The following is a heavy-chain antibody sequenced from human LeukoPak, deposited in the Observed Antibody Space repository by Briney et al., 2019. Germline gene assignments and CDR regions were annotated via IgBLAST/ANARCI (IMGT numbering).Heavy chain of an antibody. Sequence: GESLKISCKASGYSFTTYWVAWVHQMPGKGLEWMGMISPGDFDTRYTPSFKGQVTISVDKSISTAYLQWSSLKASDTAIYYCARHQGGMDVWGQGTTVTVSS. CDR2: ISPGDFDT. V-gene: IGHV5-51*07. CDR1: GYSFTTYW. CDR3: ARHQGGMDV. J-gene: IGHJ6*02.